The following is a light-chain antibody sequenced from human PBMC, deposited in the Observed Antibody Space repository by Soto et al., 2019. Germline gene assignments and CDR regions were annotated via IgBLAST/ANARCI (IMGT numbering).Light chain of an antibody. CDR2: GAS. J-gene: IGKJ1*01. CDR1: ESVSSN. V-gene: IGKV3-20*01. CDR3: QQYGSSPT. Sequence: IVLSTSAATLSVSPGDRATLSGRDSESVSSNVAWYQQKPGQAPRLLIYGASSRATGIPDRYSGSGSGTDFTLTISRLEPEDFAVYYCQQYGSSPTFGQGSKVDI.